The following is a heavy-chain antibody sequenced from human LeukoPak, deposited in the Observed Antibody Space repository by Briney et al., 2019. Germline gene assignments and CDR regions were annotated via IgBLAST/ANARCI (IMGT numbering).Heavy chain of an antibody. D-gene: IGHD2-15*01. Sequence: GRSLRLSCAASGFIFDNFAIHWVRQAPGKGLEWVSIVSFDGTNNFYADSVKGRFTVSRDNSKNTVYLHMNSLRPDDTAVYFCARDRNVVGADFDCWGQGTLVTVSS. CDR3: ARDRNVVGADFDC. CDR2: VSFDGTNN. V-gene: IGHV3-30*04. CDR1: GFIFDNFA. J-gene: IGHJ4*02.